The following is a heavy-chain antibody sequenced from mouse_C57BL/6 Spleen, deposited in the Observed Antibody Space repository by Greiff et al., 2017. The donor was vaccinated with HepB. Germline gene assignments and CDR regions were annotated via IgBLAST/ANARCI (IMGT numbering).Heavy chain of an antibody. CDR3: ARGTVVEGWYFDV. CDR2: INPNYGTT. D-gene: IGHD1-1*01. CDR1: GYSFTDYN. J-gene: IGHJ1*03. Sequence: VQLQQSGPELVKPGASVKISCKASGYSFTDYNMNWVKQSNGKSLEWIGVINPNYGTTSYNQKFKGKATLTVDQPSSTAYMQLNSLTSEDSAIYYCARGTVVEGWYFDVWGTGTTVTVSS. V-gene: IGHV1-39*01.